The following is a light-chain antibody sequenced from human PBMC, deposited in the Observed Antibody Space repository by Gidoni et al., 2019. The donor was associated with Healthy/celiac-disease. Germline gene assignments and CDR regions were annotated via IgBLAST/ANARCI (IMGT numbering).Light chain of an antibody. Sequence: DIQLTQSPSFLSASVGDRVTITCRASQGISSYLAWYQQKPGKAPKLLIYAASTLQSGVPSRFSGSGSGTEFTLTISSLQPEDFATYYCQQLNSYPEMCSFGQGTKLEIK. J-gene: IGKJ2*04. CDR3: QQLNSYPEMCS. CDR2: AAS. V-gene: IGKV1-9*01. CDR1: QGISSY.